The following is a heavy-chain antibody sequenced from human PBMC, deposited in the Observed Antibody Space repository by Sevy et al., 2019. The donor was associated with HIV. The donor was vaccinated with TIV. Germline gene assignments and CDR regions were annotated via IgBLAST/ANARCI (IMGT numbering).Heavy chain of an antibody. J-gene: IGHJ4*02. Sequence: GGFLRLSCAASGFTFNKYSMSWVRQPPGKGLEWVATLSFGCGEINYADSVKGRFTISRDNSKNSFYLQMNNLRAEGKALYYCAREGCTKPHDYWGQGTLVTVSS. V-gene: IGHV3-23*01. CDR2: LSFGCGEI. CDR1: GFTFNKYS. D-gene: IGHD2-8*01. CDR3: AREGCTKPHDY.